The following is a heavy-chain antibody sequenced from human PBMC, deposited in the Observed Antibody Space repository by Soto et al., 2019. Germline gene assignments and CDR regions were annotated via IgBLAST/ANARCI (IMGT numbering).Heavy chain of an antibody. CDR2: IYYSGST. J-gene: IGHJ4*02. CDR1: GGSISSYY. CDR3: ARSWYGSGYYYIPTYFDY. D-gene: IGHD3-22*01. Sequence: PSETLSLTCTVSGGSISSYYWSWIRQPPGEGLEWIGYIYYSGSTNYNPSLKSRVTISVDTSKNQFSLKLSSVTAADTAVYYCARSWYGSGYYYIPTYFDYWGQGTLVTVSS. V-gene: IGHV4-59*01.